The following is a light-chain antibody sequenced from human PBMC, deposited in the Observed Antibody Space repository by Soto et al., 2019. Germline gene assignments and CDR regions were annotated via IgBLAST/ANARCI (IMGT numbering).Light chain of an antibody. CDR1: QCIGNY. CDR3: QKHNAAPLT. V-gene: IGKV1-27*01. Sequence: IQITQSPSSFAASVRCRFTITCRASQCIGNYLAWYQQKPGKVPKLLIYTSSTLQSGVPSRFSGSGSGTDFTLTISNLQPQDVATYYCQKHNAAPLTFGGGTKVDIK. CDR2: TSS. J-gene: IGKJ4*01.